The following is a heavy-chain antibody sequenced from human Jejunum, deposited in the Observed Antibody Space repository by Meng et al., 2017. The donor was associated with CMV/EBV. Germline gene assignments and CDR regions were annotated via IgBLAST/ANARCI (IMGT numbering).Heavy chain of an antibody. J-gene: IGHJ4*02. V-gene: IGHV1-2*02. CDR1: GYTFNDYF. CDR3: ARVVMAEQQLDY. Sequence: ASGYTFNDYFYHWVRQAPGQGLEWMGWMNPNSGGTRYAQKFQGKVTMTRDTSINMAYMELSGLTSADTAVYYCARVVMAEQQLDYWGQGTLVTVSS. CDR2: MNPNSGGT. D-gene: IGHD1/OR15-1a*01.